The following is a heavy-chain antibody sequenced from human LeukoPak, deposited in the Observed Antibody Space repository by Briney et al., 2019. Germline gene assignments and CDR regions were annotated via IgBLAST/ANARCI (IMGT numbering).Heavy chain of an antibody. Sequence: SETLSLTCTVSGGSINSGSYYWNWIRQSAGKGLEWIGHIHSTGTTNCNPSLKSRVTTSLDTSKNQFSLKLNSVTAADTAVYYCARCTSTSCYNFDYWGRGSLVTVSS. CDR3: ARCTSTSCYNFDY. CDR1: GGSINSGSYY. V-gene: IGHV4-61*09. D-gene: IGHD2-2*02. J-gene: IGHJ4*02. CDR2: IHSTGTT.